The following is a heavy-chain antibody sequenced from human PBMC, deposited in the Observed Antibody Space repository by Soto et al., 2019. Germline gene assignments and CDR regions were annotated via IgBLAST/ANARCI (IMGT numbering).Heavy chain of an antibody. J-gene: IGHJ3*02. CDR2: IYYSGST. CDR1: GGSISSGGYY. Sequence: QVQLQESGPGLVKPSQTLSLTCTVSGGSISSGGYYWSWIRQHPGKGLEWIGYIYYSGSTYYNPSLKSRVTISVDTSKNQFSLKLSSVTAAATVVYYCAREGTTVTTIGAFDIWGQGTMVTVSS. V-gene: IGHV4-31*03. D-gene: IGHD4-17*01. CDR3: AREGTTVTTIGAFDI.